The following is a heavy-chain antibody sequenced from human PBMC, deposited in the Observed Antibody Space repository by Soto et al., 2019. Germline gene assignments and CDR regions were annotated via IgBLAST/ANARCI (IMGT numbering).Heavy chain of an antibody. V-gene: IGHV4-4*02. J-gene: IGHJ6*03. CDR2: IYHGGST. CDR3: ARVKGVYCSGGSCYSEPYYYYYYMDV. CDR1: SGSISSSNW. D-gene: IGHD2-15*01. Sequence: ASETLSLTCAVSSGSISSSNWWSWVRQPPGKGLEWIGEIYHGGSTNYNPSLKSRVTISVDKSKNQFSLKLSSVTAADTAVYYCARVKGVYCSGGSCYSEPYYYYYYMDVWGKG.